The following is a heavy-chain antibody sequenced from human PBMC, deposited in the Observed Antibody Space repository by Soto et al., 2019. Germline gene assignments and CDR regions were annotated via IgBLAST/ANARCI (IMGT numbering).Heavy chain of an antibody. CDR2: ISSSSSYI. J-gene: IGHJ5*02. CDR3: ARVSGFEFDP. Sequence: GGSLRLSCPASGFTFSSYSMNWVRQAPGKGLEWVSSISSSSSYIYYADSVKGRFTISRDNAKNSLYLQMNSLRAEDTAVYYCARVSGFEFDPWGQGTLVTVSS. V-gene: IGHV3-21*01. CDR1: GFTFSSYS. D-gene: IGHD3-16*01.